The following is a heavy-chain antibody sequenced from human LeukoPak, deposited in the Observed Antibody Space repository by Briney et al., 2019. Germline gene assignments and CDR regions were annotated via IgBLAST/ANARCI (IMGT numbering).Heavy chain of an antibody. J-gene: IGHJ4*02. V-gene: IGHV4-34*01. CDR3: ARHENWSGLEFDY. CDR1: GFTFSSYA. D-gene: IGHD2/OR15-2a*01. CDR2: IYHSGST. Sequence: GSLRLSCAASGFTFSSYAMSWIRQRPGKGLEWVWEIYHSGSTNCNPSLTSRVTISVETSKTKSSLKLSSVTAADTAVYYCARHENWSGLEFDYWGQGTLVTVSS.